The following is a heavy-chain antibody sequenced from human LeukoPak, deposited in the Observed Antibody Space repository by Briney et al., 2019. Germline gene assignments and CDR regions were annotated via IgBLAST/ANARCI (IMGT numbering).Heavy chain of an antibody. V-gene: IGHV1-3*01. D-gene: IGHD6-19*01. CDR1: GYTFISYA. CDR2: INAGNGNT. J-gene: IGHJ4*02. Sequence: ASVKVSCKASGYTFISYAMHWVRHPPGQRLEWMGWINAGNGNTKYSQKFRGRVTITRDTSASTAYMELSSLRSEETAVYYCARIRGQWLVLDYWGQGTLVTVSS. CDR3: ARIRGQWLVLDY.